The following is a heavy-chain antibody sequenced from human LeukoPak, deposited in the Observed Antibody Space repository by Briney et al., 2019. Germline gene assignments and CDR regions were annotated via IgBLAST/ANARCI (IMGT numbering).Heavy chain of an antibody. CDR1: GGSISSGDYY. J-gene: IGHJ4*02. V-gene: IGHV4-30-4*01. Sequence: SETLSLTCTVSGGSISSGDYYWSWIRQAPGKGLEWIGYIYYSGSTYYNPPLKSRVTISVDTSKNQFSLKLSSVTAADTAVYYCARDLLNEGNHLDYWGQGTLVTVSS. CDR3: ARDLLNEGNHLDY. CDR2: IYYSGST. D-gene: IGHD4-23*01.